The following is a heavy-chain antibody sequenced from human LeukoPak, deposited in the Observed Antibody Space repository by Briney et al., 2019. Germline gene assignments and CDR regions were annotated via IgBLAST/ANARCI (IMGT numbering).Heavy chain of an antibody. V-gene: IGHV4-59*01. J-gene: IGHJ3*02. D-gene: IGHD2-21*01. Sequence: SETLSLTCTVSGDSFSSGYWSWIRQSPGKGLEWIGYTSHSDSTRYNPSLKSRVTISVDTSKNQFSLKLSSVTAADTAVYYCASLPGPLVKGAFDIWGQGTMVTVSS. CDR3: ASLPGPLVKGAFDI. CDR2: TSHSDST. CDR1: GDSFSSGY.